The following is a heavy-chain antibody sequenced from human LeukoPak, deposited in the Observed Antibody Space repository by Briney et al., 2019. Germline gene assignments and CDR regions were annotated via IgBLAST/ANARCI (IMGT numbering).Heavy chain of an antibody. J-gene: IGHJ4*02. D-gene: IGHD6-13*01. V-gene: IGHV3-30*18. CDR2: ISYDGSNK. CDR1: GFTFSSYG. CDR3: AKQIDHVHSSSWWWGFDY. Sequence: QPGRSLRLSCAASGFTFSSYGMHWVRQAPGKGLEWVAVISYDGSNKYYADSVKGRFTISRDNSKNTLYLQMNSLRAEDTAVYYCAKQIDHVHSSSWWWGFDYWGQGTLVTVSS.